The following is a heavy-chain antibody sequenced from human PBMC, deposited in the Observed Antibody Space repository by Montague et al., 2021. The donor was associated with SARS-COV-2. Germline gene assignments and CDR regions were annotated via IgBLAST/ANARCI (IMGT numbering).Heavy chain of an antibody. CDR3: ARAAAGYYYYGMDV. V-gene: IGHV3-23*01. Sequence: SLRLSCAASGFTFSSYAMSWVRQAPGKGLEWVSVISGSGGSTYYADSVKGRFTISRDNSKNTLYLQMNSLRAEDTAVYYCARAAAGYYYYGMDVWGQGTTVTVSS. CDR2: ISGSGGST. J-gene: IGHJ6*02. CDR1: GFTFSSYA. D-gene: IGHD6-25*01.